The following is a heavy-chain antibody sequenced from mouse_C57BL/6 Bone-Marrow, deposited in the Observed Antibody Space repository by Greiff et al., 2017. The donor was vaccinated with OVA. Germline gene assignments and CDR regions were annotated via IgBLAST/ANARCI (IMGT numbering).Heavy chain of an antibody. D-gene: IGHD2-2*01. Sequence: QVQLQQSGPGLVQPSQSLSITCTVSGFSLTSYGVHWVRQSPGKGLEWLGVIWGGGSTDYNAAFMSRLSITKDNSKSQVFFKMNSLQADDTAIYYCAKTRYYGYDCYAMDYWGQGTSVTVSS. CDR3: AKTRYYGYDCYAMDY. CDR2: IWGGGST. CDR1: GFSLTSYG. J-gene: IGHJ4*01. V-gene: IGHV2-5*01.